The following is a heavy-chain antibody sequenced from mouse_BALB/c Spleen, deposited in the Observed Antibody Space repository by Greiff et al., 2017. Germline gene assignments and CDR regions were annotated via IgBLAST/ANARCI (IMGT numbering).Heavy chain of an antibody. CDR3: ARDGIFDY. V-gene: IGHV1-7*01. J-gene: IGHJ2*01. CDR2: INPSTGYT. CDR1: GYTFTSYW. Sequence: VQLEESGAELVKPGASVKMSCKASGYTFTSYWMHWVKQRPGQGLEWIGYINPSTGYTEYNQKFKDKATLTADKSSSTAYMQLSSLTSEDSAVYYCARDGIFDYWGQGTTLTVSS.